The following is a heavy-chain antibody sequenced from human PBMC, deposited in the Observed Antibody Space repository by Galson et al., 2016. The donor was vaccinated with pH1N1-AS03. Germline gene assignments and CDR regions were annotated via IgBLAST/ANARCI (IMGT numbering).Heavy chain of an antibody. Sequence: SLRLSCAASGFTFSTYWMSWVRQAPGKGLEWVAHINQDGSEKYYVDSVKGRFTISRDNAKNSLSLQMNSLRAEDTAVYYCASAPWGSGSSYYFDYWGQGTLVTVSS. CDR2: INQDGSEK. V-gene: IGHV3-7*03. CDR3: ASAPWGSGSSYYFDY. D-gene: IGHD6-6*01. CDR1: GFTFSTYW. J-gene: IGHJ4*02.